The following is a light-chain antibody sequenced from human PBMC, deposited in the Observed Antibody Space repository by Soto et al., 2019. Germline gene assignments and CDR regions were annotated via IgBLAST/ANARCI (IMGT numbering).Light chain of an antibody. V-gene: IGLV1-40*01. Sequence: QAVVTQPPSVSGAPGQRVNISCTGSGSNIGAGYAVHWYQQLPGTAPKLMIYDVSKRPSGVPDRFSGSKSGNTASLTISGLQAEDEADYYCCSYAGSYTYVFGTGTKLTVL. CDR3: CSYAGSYTYV. CDR1: GSNIGAGYA. CDR2: DVS. J-gene: IGLJ1*01.